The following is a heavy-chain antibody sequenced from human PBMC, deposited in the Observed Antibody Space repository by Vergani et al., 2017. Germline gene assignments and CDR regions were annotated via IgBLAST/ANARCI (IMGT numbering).Heavy chain of an antibody. CDR3: AREERSNTSPFVGD. CDR1: GFTFSSYA. CDR2: ISGHGDGT. V-gene: IGHV3-23*01. Sequence: EVQLLESGGNLIQPGGSLRLSCGASGFTFSSYAMTWVRLAPGKGLQWVSAISGHGDGTYYADSVKGRFTISRDNSKNTVYLQMNSLKAEDRATYYCAREERSNTSPFVGDWGQGTLVTV. D-gene: IGHD2/OR15-2a*01. J-gene: IGHJ4*02.